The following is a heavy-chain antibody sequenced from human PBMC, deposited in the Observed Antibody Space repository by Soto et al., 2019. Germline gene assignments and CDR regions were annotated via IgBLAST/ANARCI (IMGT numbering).Heavy chain of an antibody. D-gene: IGHD3-22*01. V-gene: IGHV1-69*13. J-gene: IGHJ5*02. CDR3: AIHYYDSSGYLNWFDP. CDR2: IIPIFGTA. CDR1: GGTFSSYA. Sequence: ASVKVSCKASGGTFSSYAISWVRQAPGQGLEWMGGIIPIFGTANYAQKFQGRVTITADESTSTACMELSSLRSEDTAVYYCAIHYYDSSGYLNWFDPWGQGTLVTVSS.